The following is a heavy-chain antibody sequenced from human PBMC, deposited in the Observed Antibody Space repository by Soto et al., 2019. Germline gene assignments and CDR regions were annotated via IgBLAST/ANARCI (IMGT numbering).Heavy chain of an antibody. V-gene: IGHV3-23*01. CDR1: GFTFSSYA. D-gene: IGHD6-13*01. Sequence: GGSLRLSCAASGFTFSSYAMSWVRQAPGKGLEWVSAISGSGGSTYYADSVKGRFTISRDNSKNRLYLQMNSLRAEDTAVYYCAKDTAPYSSSWYSPDAFDIWGQGTMVTVSS. CDR2: ISGSGGST. CDR3: AKDTAPYSSSWYSPDAFDI. J-gene: IGHJ3*02.